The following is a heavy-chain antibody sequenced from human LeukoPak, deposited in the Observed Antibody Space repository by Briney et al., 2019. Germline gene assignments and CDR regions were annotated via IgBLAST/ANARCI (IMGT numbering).Heavy chain of an antibody. CDR1: GGSISSGGYY. CDR3: ASNQRSGYDDAFDI. Sequence: SETLSLTCTVSGGSISSGGYYWSWIRQPPGKGLEWIGYIYHSGSTYYNPSLKSRVTISVDRSKNQFSLKLSSVTAADTAVYYCASNQRSGYDDAFDIWGQGTMVTVSS. D-gene: IGHD3-3*01. CDR2: IYHSGST. J-gene: IGHJ3*02. V-gene: IGHV4-30-2*01.